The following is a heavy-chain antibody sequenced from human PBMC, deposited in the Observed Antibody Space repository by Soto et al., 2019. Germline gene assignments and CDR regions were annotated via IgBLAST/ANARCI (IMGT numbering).Heavy chain of an antibody. CDR2: ISYDGSNK. J-gene: IGHJ4*02. D-gene: IGHD5-18*01. V-gene: IGHV3-30*18. CDR1: GFTFSSYG. Sequence: QVQLVESGGGVVQPGRSLRLSCAASGFTFSSYGMHWVRQAPGKGLEWVAVISYDGSNKYYADSVKGRFTISRDNSKNTLYLQMNSLRAEDTDVYYCAKVPLRRIQLSYYFDYWGQGTLVTVSS. CDR3: AKVPLRRIQLSYYFDY.